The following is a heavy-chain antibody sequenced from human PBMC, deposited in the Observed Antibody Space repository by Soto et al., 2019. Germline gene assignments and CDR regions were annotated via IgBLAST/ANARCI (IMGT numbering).Heavy chain of an antibody. CDR1: GFTFSSYA. J-gene: IGHJ6*02. Sequence: PGGSLRLSCAASGFTFSSYAMSWVRQAPGKGLEWVAVIRGNGSTTYYADSAKGRFTISRDSSKNMLYLQMNSLRAEDTAVYYCAKEDSSSWYYYYGMDVWGQGTTVTVSS. CDR2: IRGNGSTT. CDR3: AKEDSSSWYYYYGMDV. D-gene: IGHD6-13*01. V-gene: IGHV3-23*01.